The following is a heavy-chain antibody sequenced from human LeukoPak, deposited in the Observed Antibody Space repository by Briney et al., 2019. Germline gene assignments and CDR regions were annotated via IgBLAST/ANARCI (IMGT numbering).Heavy chain of an antibody. J-gene: IGHJ4*02. D-gene: IGHD1-26*01. V-gene: IGHV3-23*01. CDR2: VSGSGRNT. CDR1: GFTFSSYA. Sequence: GGSLRLSCAASGFTFSSYAMHWVRQAPGKGLEWVSSVSGSGRNTFYPDSVEGRFTISRDNSKNTVYLQMNSLRADDTAVCYCVKSRRVGANQRGLFDYWGRGTLVTVSP. CDR3: VKSRRVGANQRGLFDY.